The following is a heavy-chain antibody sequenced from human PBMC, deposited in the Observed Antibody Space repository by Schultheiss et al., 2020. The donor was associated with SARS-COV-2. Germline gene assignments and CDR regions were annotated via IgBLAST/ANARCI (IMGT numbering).Heavy chain of an antibody. CDR1: GFTFSSYA. CDR3: TVVGGSGSFYYY. Sequence: GGSLRLSCAASGFTFSSYAMNWVRQAPGKGLEWVADINQDGSQKDYMDSVKGRFTISRDNAKNSLYLQMSSLRAEDTAMYYCTVVGGSGSFYYYWGQGTLVTVSS. V-gene: IGHV3-7*03. D-gene: IGHD3-10*01. CDR2: INQDGSQK. J-gene: IGHJ4*02.